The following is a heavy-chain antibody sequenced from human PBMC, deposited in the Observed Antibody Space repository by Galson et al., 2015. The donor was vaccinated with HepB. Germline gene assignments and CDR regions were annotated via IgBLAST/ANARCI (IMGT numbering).Heavy chain of an antibody. D-gene: IGHD2-2*02. Sequence: TLSLTCTVSSGSISSGSYYWSWVRQPAGKGLEWIGRIYTSGRTDYNPALKSRVTVSMDKSKNQFSLKVSSVTAADTAVYYCARGIIAVVPAAIRSYYYYYIGVCGNGTTVIVSS. CDR2: IYTSGRT. J-gene: IGHJ6*03. V-gene: IGHV4-61*02. CDR1: SGSISSGSYY. CDR3: ARGIIAVVPAAIRSYYYYYIGV.